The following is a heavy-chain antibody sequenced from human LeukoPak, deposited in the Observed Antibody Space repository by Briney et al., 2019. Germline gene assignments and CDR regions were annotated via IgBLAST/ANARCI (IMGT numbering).Heavy chain of an antibody. CDR2: ISWNSGSI. D-gene: IGHD2-2*01. CDR3: AKSRVLGVVPAGYNWFDP. V-gene: IGHV3-9*01. J-gene: IGHJ5*02. CDR1: GFTFDDYA. Sequence: GGSLRLSCAASGFTFDDYAMHWVRQAPGKGLEWVSGISWNSGSIGYADSVKGRFTISRDNAKNSLYLQMNSLRAEDTALYYCAKSRVLGVVPAGYNWFDPWGQGTLVTVSS.